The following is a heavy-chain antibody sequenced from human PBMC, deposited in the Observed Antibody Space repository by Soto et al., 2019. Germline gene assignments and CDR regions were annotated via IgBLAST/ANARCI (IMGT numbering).Heavy chain of an antibody. CDR2: IYYSGST. J-gene: IGHJ6*03. CDR3: ARVGYDFWSGYPYRYMDV. Sequence: HSETLYLSRTASGGSISSSYWSWIRQPPGKGLEWIGYIYYSGSTNYNPSLKSRVTISVDTSKNQFSLKLSSVTAADTAVYYCARVGYDFWSGYPYRYMDVWGKGTTVTVSS. V-gene: IGHV4-59*01. D-gene: IGHD3-3*01. CDR1: GGSISSSY.